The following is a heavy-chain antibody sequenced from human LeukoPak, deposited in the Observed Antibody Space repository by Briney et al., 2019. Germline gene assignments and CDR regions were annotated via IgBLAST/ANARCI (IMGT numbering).Heavy chain of an antibody. Sequence: ASVKVSCKASGYTFTSYDINWVRQATGQGLEWMGWMNPNRGNTGYAQKFQGRVTITRNTSISTAYMELSSLRSEDTAVYYCARAGVVVPAAIPENYYYMDVWGKGTTVTVSS. CDR3: ARAGVVVPAAIPENYYYMDV. CDR1: GYTFTSYD. CDR2: MNPNRGNT. J-gene: IGHJ6*03. D-gene: IGHD2-2*02. V-gene: IGHV1-8*03.